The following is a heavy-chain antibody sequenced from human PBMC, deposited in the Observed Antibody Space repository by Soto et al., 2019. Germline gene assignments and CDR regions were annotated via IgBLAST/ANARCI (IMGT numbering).Heavy chain of an antibody. CDR1: GFLFNTTW. V-gene: IGHV3-15*07. Sequence: PGGSLRLSCAASGFLFNTTWMNWVRQAPGKGLEWVGHIRSKQDGGRTDYAAPVKGRFTISRDDSKNTVYLQMNNLQTEDTAVYYCAIDWYYAISYWGQGALVTVSS. CDR3: AIDWYYAISY. J-gene: IGHJ4*02. D-gene: IGHD2-8*01. CDR2: IRSKQDGGRT.